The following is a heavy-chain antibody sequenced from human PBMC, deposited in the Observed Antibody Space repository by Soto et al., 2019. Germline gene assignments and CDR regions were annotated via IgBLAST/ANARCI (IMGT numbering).Heavy chain of an antibody. CDR2: IYYSGST. V-gene: IGHV4-39*01. CDR1: GGSISSSSYY. J-gene: IGHJ6*02. CDR3: ARLPAARLYYYYGMDV. D-gene: IGHD6-6*01. Sequence: QLQLQESGPGLVKPSETLSLTCTVSGGSISSSSYYWGWIRQPPGKGLEWIGSIYYSGSTYYNPSLKSRVTISVDTSKNQFSLKLSSVTAADTAVYYCARLPAARLYYYYGMDVWGQGTTVTVSS.